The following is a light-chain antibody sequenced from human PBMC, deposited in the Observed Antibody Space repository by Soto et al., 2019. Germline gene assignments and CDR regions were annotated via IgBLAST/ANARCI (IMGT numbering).Light chain of an antibody. CDR2: AAS. Sequence: DIQMTQSPSSLSASVGDSVTITCRASQGISEYLAWYQQRPGKGPNLLIFAASTLQSGVPSRFSGSGSGTDFTLTISSLQPEDVATYYCQSYNSALTWTFGQGTKVEVK. CDR1: QGISEY. J-gene: IGKJ1*01. CDR3: QSYNSALTWT. V-gene: IGKV1-27*01.